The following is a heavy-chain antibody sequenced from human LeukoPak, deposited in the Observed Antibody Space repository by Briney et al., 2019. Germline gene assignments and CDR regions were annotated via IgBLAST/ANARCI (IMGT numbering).Heavy chain of an antibody. CDR3: ARDSRTVAGTGVDY. CDR2: ISAYNGNT. V-gene: IGHV1-18*04. CDR1: GYTFTGYY. Sequence: ASVKVSCKASGYTFTGYYMHWVRQAPGQGLEWMGWISAYNGNTNYARKLQGRVTMTTDTSTSTAYMEVRSLRSDDTAVYYCARDSRTVAGTGVDYWGQGTLVTVSS. J-gene: IGHJ4*02. D-gene: IGHD6-19*01.